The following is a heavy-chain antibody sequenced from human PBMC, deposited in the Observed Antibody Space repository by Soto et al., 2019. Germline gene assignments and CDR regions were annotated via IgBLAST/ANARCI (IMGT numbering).Heavy chain of an antibody. CDR1: GFTFISYS. J-gene: IGHJ5*02. CDR2: ISSRSRSI. CDR3: ARDLYSVSGSLAHNWFDP. V-gene: IGHV3-21*01. Sequence: PGGSLRLSCAASGFTFISYSMHWVRQAPWKGLEWVSSISSRSRSIYYADPQKGRFTISRDNTKNSLYLQMNNLRAEDTAVYYCARDLYSVSGSLAHNWFDPWGQGTLVTVSS. D-gene: IGHD3-10*01.